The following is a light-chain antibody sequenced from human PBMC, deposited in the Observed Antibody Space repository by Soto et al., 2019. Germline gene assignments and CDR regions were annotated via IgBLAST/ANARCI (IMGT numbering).Light chain of an antibody. CDR3: QQYGSSRT. CDR1: QTVNNNY. CDR2: GAS. Sequence: EIVLTQSPGTLSLSPGERATLSCRASQTVNNNYLAWYQQKPGQAPRLFIYGASTRATGIPDRFSGSGSGTDFTLTISRLEPEDFAVYYCQQYGSSRTLGQGTKVDIK. J-gene: IGKJ1*01. V-gene: IGKV3-20*01.